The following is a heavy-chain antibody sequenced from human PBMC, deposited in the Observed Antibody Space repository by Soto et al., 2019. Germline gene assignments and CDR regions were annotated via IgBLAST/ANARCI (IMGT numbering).Heavy chain of an antibody. CDR2: IIPIFGTA. CDR3: ARPGYSGYGAYFDY. CDR1: GGTFSSYA. Sequence: QVQLVQSGAEVKKPGSSVKVSCKASGGTFSSYAISWVRQAPGQGLEWMGGIIPIFGTANYAQKFQGSVTITADESTSTAYMELSSLRSEDTAVYYCARPGYSGYGAYFDYWGQGTLVTVSS. J-gene: IGHJ4*02. V-gene: IGHV1-69*12. D-gene: IGHD5-12*01.